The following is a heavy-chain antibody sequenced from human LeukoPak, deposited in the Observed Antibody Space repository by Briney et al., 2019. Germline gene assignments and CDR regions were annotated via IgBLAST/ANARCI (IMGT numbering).Heavy chain of an antibody. V-gene: IGHV3-7*01. J-gene: IGHJ4*02. Sequence: PGGSLRLSCAASAFTFSSYCMSWVRQAPGKGLEWVANIKQGGSEKYYVDSVKGRFTISRDNAKNSLYLQMNSLRAEDTAVHYCARSEVYYGSGRTYYFDSWGQGTLVTVSS. D-gene: IGHD3-10*01. CDR3: ARSEVYYGSGRTYYFDS. CDR1: AFTFSSYC. CDR2: IKQGGSEK.